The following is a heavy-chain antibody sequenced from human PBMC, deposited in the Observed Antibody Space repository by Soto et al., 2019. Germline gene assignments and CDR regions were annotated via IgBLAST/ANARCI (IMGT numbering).Heavy chain of an antibody. Sequence: QVQLVESGGGVVQPGRSVRLSCEASGFTFRDHVMHWVRQAPGKRLEWVSVIAHDGSYKYYTDSVKGRFTVSRDNSKNTLYLQMDNLRPEDTAVYYCAKRAVGSWLDPWGQGTLVTVSS. CDR3: AKRAVGSWLDP. CDR2: IAHDGSYK. CDR1: GFTFRDHV. V-gene: IGHV3-30*18. J-gene: IGHJ5*02.